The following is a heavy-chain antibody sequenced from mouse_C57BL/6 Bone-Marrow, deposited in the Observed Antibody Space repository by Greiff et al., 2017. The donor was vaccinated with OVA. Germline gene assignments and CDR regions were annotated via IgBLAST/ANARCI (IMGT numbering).Heavy chain of an antibody. CDR3: ARGWDGYYFDY. J-gene: IGHJ2*01. Sequence: QVQLQQPGAELVMPGASVKLSCKASGYTFTSYWMHWVKQRPGQGLEWIGEIDPSDSYTNYNQKFKGKSTLTVDKSSSTAYMQLSSLTSEDSAVYYCARGWDGYYFDYWGQGTTLTVSS. CDR2: IDPSDSYT. D-gene: IGHD4-1*01. CDR1: GYTFTSYW. V-gene: IGHV1-69*01.